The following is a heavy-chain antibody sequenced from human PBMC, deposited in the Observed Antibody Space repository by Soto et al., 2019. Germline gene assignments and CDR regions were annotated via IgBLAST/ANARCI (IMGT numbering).Heavy chain of an antibody. CDR3: AREAYCGGDCYSADY. Sequence: QVQLQESGPGLVKPSQTLSLTCTVSGGSISSGDYYWSWIRQPPGKGLEWIGYIYYSGSTYYNPALKSRVTISVDTSKNQFSLKLSSVTAADTAVYYCAREAYCGGDCYSADYWGQGTLVTVSS. CDR1: GGSISSGDYY. V-gene: IGHV4-30-4*01. D-gene: IGHD2-21*02. CDR2: IYYSGST. J-gene: IGHJ4*02.